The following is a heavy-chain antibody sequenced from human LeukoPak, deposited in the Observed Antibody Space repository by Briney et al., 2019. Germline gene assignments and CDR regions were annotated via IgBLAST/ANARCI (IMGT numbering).Heavy chain of an antibody. CDR3: AALGYCSGGSCPDY. CDR1: GFTFSSYS. Sequence: GGSLRLSCAASGFTFSSYSMNWVRQAPGKGLEWVSYISSSSSTIYYADSVKGRFTISRDNAKNSLYLQMNSLRAEDTAVYYCAALGYCSGGSCPDYWGQGTLVTVSS. V-gene: IGHV3-48*04. D-gene: IGHD2-15*01. J-gene: IGHJ4*02. CDR2: ISSSSSTI.